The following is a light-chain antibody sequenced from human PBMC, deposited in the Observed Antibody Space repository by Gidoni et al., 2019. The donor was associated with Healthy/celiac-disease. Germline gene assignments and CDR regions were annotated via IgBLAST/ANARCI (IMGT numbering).Light chain of an antibody. J-gene: IGLJ1*01. Sequence: SYELTPPPSVSVSPGQTARITCSGDALPKQYAYWYQQKPGQAPVLVIYKDSERPSGITERFSGSSSGTTVTLTISGVQAEDEADYYCQSADSSGTYVFGTGTKVTVL. CDR3: QSADSSGTYV. CDR2: KDS. CDR1: ALPKQY. V-gene: IGLV3-25*03.